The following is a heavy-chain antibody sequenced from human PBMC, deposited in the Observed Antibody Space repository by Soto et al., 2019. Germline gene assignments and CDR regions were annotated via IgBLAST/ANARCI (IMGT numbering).Heavy chain of an antibody. CDR3: ARPNDDYGGYDFDS. CDR1: GGSIGTSY. J-gene: IGHJ4*02. D-gene: IGHD4-17*01. CDR2: IYNSGST. V-gene: IGHV4-59*08. Sequence: SETLSHTCTVSGGSIGTSYCSWIRQPPRKGLEWLGYIYNSGSTNYHPSLKSRVTMSVDTSRNQVSLKVSSVPAAVPAVYYCARPNDDYGGYDFDSLGLRALVTVSS.